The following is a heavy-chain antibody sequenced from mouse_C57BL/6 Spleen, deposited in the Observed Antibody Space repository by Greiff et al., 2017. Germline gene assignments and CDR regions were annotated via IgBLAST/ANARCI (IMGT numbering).Heavy chain of an antibody. D-gene: IGHD1-1*01. Sequence: GGGLVQPKGSLKLSCAASGFSFNTYAMNWVRQAPGKGLEWVARIRSKSNNYATYYADSVKDRFTISRDDSESMLYLQMNNLKTEDTAMYYCVRQGYYYGSSYVPMDYWGQGTSVTVSS. CDR2: IRSKSNNYAT. V-gene: IGHV10-1*01. J-gene: IGHJ4*01. CDR1: GFSFNTYA. CDR3: VRQGYYYGSSYVPMDY.